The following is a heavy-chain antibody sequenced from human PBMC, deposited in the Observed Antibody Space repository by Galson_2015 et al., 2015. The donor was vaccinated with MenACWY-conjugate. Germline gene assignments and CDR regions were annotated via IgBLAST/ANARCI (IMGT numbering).Heavy chain of an antibody. CDR3: AEGTTSCRPNWFDP. D-gene: IGHD6-6*01. J-gene: IGHJ5*02. CDR2: ISSTGSYI. CDR1: GFTFSNYN. Sequence: SLRLSCAASGFTFSNYNMNWVRQTPGKGLEWVSCISSTGSYIYYADSLKGRFTITRDNDKNSLYLQMNSLTSEDTAVYYCAEGTTSCRPNWFDPWGQGTLVTVSS. V-gene: IGHV3-21*01.